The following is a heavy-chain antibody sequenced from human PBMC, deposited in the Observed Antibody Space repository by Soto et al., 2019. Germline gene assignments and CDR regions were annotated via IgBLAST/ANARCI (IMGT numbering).Heavy chain of an antibody. Sequence: QVQLVQSGAEVKKPGSSVKVSCKASGGTFSSFTISWVRQAPGQGLELMGGIIPIYGTANYAKKFQGRVTITADASTRTDYMELSSLRSEDTAVYYCAKDRRADWESYYYYAMDVWGQGTTVTVSS. V-gene: IGHV1-69*01. CDR1: GGTFSSFT. CDR3: AKDRRADWESYYYYAMDV. D-gene: IGHD1-26*01. CDR2: IIPIYGTA. J-gene: IGHJ6*02.